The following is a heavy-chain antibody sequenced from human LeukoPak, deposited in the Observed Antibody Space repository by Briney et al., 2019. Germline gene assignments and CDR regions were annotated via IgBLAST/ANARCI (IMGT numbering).Heavy chain of an antibody. Sequence: ASVKVSCKASGYTFTSYYMHWVRQAPGQGLEWMGIINPSGGSTSYAQKFQGRVTMTRDTSTSTVYLELSSLRSDDTAVYYCSRAAAADPYGYQYYHMDVWGKGTTVTVSS. CDR1: GYTFTSYY. CDR3: SRAAAADPYGYQYYHMDV. J-gene: IGHJ6*03. CDR2: INPSGGST. V-gene: IGHV1-46*03. D-gene: IGHD6-13*01.